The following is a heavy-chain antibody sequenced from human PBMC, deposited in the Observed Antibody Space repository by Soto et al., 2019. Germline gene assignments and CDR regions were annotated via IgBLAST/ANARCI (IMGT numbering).Heavy chain of an antibody. CDR2: INWKSDI. D-gene: IGHD3-16*01. V-gene: IGHV3-9*01. CDR1: GFTFDDNA. Sequence: GGSLRLSCAVSGFTFDDNAMHWVRQAPEKGLEWVSGINWKSDIGYADSVKGRFTISRDNAENSLYLQMSSLRAEDTALYYCAISQDRGGRTTFIYWGQGTQVTV. CDR3: AISQDRGGRTTFIY. J-gene: IGHJ4*02.